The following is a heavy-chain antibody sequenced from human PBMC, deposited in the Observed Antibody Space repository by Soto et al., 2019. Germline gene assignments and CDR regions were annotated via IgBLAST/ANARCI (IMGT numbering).Heavy chain of an antibody. CDR2: IGGGSEKI. D-gene: IGHD3-3*01. CDR1: GFSFSNFA. J-gene: IGHJ4*02. Sequence: GGSLRLSCAASGFSFSNFAMSWVRQAPGKGLEWVSSIGGGSEKIYYSDSVKGRFTISRDNSKNTLYLQMNSLRAEDTALFFCARIFGAYDYFDFWGQGTPVTVSS. CDR3: ARIFGAYDYFDF. V-gene: IGHV3-23*01.